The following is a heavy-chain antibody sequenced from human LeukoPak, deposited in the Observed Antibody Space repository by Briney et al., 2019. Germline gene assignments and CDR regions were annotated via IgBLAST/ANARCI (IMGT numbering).Heavy chain of an antibody. D-gene: IGHD4/OR15-4a*01. CDR1: GFTVSSDS. Sequence: GGSLRLSCTVSGFTVSSDSMSWVRQAPGKGLEWVSFIYSGGSTHYSDSVKGQFTISRDNSKNALYLQMNSLRAEDTAVYYCARRAGAYSHPYDYWGQGTLVTVSS. CDR3: ARRAGAYSHPYDY. V-gene: IGHV3-53*01. J-gene: IGHJ4*02. CDR2: IYSGGST.